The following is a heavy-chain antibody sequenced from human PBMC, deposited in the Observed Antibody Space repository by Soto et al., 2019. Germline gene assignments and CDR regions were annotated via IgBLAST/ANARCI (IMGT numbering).Heavy chain of an antibody. CDR2: INPNSGGT. Sequence: ASVKVSCKASGYTFTGYYMHWVRQAPGQGLEWMGWINPNSGGTNYAQKFQGWVTMTRDTSISTAYMELSRLRSDDTAVYYCARELFGGSSWTYYYYDYYRDVWGKGTTGTVSS. CDR3: ARELFGGSSWTYYYYDYYRDV. CDR1: GYTFTGYY. D-gene: IGHD6-13*01. J-gene: IGHJ6*03. V-gene: IGHV1-2*04.